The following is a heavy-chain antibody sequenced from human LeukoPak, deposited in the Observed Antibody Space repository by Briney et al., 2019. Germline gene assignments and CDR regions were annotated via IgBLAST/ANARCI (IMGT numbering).Heavy chain of an antibody. J-gene: IGHJ5*02. CDR1: GGSFSGYY. D-gene: IGHD2-15*01. Sequence: SETPSLTCAVYGGSFSGYYWSWIRQPPGKGLEWIGEINHSGSTYYNPSLKSRVTISVDTSKNQFSLKLSSVTAADTAVYYCASFSTMVVAASNWFDPWGQGTLVTVSS. CDR3: ASFSTMVVAASNWFDP. CDR2: INHSGST. V-gene: IGHV4-34*01.